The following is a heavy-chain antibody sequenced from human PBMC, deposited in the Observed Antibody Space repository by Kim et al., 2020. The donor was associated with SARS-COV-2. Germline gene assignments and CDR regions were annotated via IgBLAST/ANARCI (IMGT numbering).Heavy chain of an antibody. Sequence: GGSLRLSCAASGFTFSSYGMHWVRQAPGKGLEWVAVISYDGSNKYYADSVKGRFTISRDNSKNTLYLQMNSLRAEDTAVYYCAKDLNWNDMLYYYGMDV. CDR2: ISYDGSNK. J-gene: IGHJ6*01. CDR1: GFTFSSYG. V-gene: IGHV3-30*18. CDR3: AKDLNWNDMLYYYGMDV. D-gene: IGHD1-1*01.